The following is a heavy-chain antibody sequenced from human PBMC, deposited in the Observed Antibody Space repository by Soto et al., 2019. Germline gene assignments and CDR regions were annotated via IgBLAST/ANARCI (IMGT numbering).Heavy chain of an antibody. J-gene: IGHJ6*02. V-gene: IGHV5-10-1*01. CDR1: GYSFTSYW. Sequence: GESLKISCKGSGYSFTSYWISWVRQMPGKGLEWMGRIDPSDSYTNYSPSFQGHVTISADKSISTAYLQWSSLKASDTAMYYCARHPINYDILTGYQHYYYGMDVWGQGTTVTAP. D-gene: IGHD3-9*01. CDR3: ARHPINYDILTGYQHYYYGMDV. CDR2: IDPSDSYT.